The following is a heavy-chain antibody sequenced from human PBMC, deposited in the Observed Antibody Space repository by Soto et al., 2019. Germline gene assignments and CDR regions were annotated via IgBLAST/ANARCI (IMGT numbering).Heavy chain of an antibody. CDR3: AKEGPITNWYFDY. J-gene: IGHJ4*02. D-gene: IGHD1-1*01. V-gene: IGHV3-30*18. CDR2: ISYDGNVA. CDR1: GFTFSNYG. Sequence: QVQLVESGGGVVQPGRSLRLSCAASGFTFSNYGMHWVRQAPGKGLEWVIVISYDGNVAYYADSVKGRCTISRDNSKNPLYLQMNSLRTEDTAMYYCAKEGPITNWYFDYWGQGTLVTVSS.